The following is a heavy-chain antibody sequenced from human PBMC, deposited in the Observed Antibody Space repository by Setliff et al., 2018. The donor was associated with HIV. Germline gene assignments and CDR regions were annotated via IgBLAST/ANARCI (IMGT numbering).Heavy chain of an antibody. Sequence: SETLFLTCTVSGGSISSYYWSWIRQPPGKGLEWIGYIYTSGSINYNPSLKSRVTISVDTSKNQFSLKLSSVTAADTAVYYCVRAGYCSSASCYFSGWFDPWGQGTLVTVSS. CDR2: IYTSGSI. CDR1: GGSISSYY. D-gene: IGHD2-2*01. CDR3: VRAGYCSSASCYFSGWFDP. V-gene: IGHV4-4*08. J-gene: IGHJ5*02.